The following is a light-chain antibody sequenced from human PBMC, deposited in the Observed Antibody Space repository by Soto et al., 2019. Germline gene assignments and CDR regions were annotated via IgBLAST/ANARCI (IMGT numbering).Light chain of an antibody. Sequence: QAVVTQSPSASASLGASVRLTCTLSSGHSTHAIAWYQLQPDKGPRYLMNLNNDGSHIKGDGIPDRFSGSSSGAERYLTISSLQSEDEADYYCQTWGTGTVVFGGGTQADRP. CDR1: SGHSTHA. CDR2: LNNDGSH. V-gene: IGLV4-69*01. J-gene: IGLJ2*01. CDR3: QTWGTGTVV.